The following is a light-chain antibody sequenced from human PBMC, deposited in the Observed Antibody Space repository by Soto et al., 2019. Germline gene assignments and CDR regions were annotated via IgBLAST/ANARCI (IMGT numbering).Light chain of an antibody. CDR3: SSYTTSNTRQIV. Sequence: QSVLTQPASVSASPGQSITISCTGTSSDVGGYNYVSWYQQHPGKAPKFMIYDVSNRPSGVSNRFSGSKSGNTASLTISGLQAEDEAAYYCSSYTTSNTRQIVFGTGTKVTVL. V-gene: IGLV2-14*01. J-gene: IGLJ1*01. CDR1: SSDVGGYNY. CDR2: DVS.